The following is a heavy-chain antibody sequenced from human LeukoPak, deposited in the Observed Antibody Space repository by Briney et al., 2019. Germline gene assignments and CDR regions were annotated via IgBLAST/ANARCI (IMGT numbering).Heavy chain of an antibody. D-gene: IGHD2-2*01. CDR3: ARDIGRYCSSTSCYPFDY. Sequence: PGGSLRLSCAASGFTFSSYSMNWVRQAPGKGLEWVSSISSSSSYIYYADSVKGRFTISRDNAKNSLYLQMNSLRAEDTAVYYCARDIGRYCSSTSCYPFDYWGQGTLVTVSS. V-gene: IGHV3-21*01. CDR2: ISSSSSYI. J-gene: IGHJ4*02. CDR1: GFTFSSYS.